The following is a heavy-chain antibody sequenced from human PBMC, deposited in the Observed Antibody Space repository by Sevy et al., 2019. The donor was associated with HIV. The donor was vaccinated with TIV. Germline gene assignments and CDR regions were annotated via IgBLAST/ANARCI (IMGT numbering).Heavy chain of an antibody. CDR1: GFSLSTSGVG. J-gene: IGHJ4*02. V-gene: IGHV2-5*02. D-gene: IGHD6-19*01. CDR3: GHRRREWAVAGTGSFDY. Sequence: SGPTLVNPTQTLTLTCTFSGFSLSTSGVGVDWIRQPPGKALEWLALIYWDDDKRSSPSLKSRLTITKDTAKNQVVLKMTQMDPVDTATYYCGHRRREWAVAGTGSFDYWGQGTLVTVSS. CDR2: IYWDDDK.